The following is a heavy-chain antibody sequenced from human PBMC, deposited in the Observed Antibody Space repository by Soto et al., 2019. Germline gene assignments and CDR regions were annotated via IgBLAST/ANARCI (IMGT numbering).Heavy chain of an antibody. Sequence: GESLKISCKGSGYSFTSYWIGWVRQMPGKGLEWMGIIYPGDSDTRYSPSFQGQVTISADKSISTAYLQWSSLKASDTAMYYCARLISSGWLEADAFDIWGQGTMVTVSS. J-gene: IGHJ3*02. V-gene: IGHV5-51*01. CDR3: ARLISSGWLEADAFDI. CDR2: IYPGDSDT. D-gene: IGHD6-19*01. CDR1: GYSFTSYW.